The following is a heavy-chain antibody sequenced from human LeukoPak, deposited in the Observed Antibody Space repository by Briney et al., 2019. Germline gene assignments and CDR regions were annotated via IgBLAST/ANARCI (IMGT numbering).Heavy chain of an antibody. CDR3: ARDPSPYYYDSSGPAGG. CDR1: GFTFSSYS. J-gene: IGHJ4*02. D-gene: IGHD3-22*01. Sequence: GGSLRLSCAASGFTFSSYSMNWVRQAPGKGLEWVSFISSSRSYIYYADSVKGRFTISRDNAKNSLYLQMNSLRAEDTAVYYCARDPSPYYYDSSGPAGGWGQGTLVTVSS. V-gene: IGHV3-21*01. CDR2: ISSSRSYI.